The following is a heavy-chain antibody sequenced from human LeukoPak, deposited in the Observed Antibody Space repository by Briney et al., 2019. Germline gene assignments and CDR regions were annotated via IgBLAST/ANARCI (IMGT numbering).Heavy chain of an antibody. D-gene: IGHD3-10*01. CDR2: MNPNSGNT. CDR3: ARDGDYYGSGNFDY. CDR1: GYTFTSYD. Sequence: GASVKVSCKASGYTFTSYDINWVRQATGQGLEWMGWMNPNSGNTGYAQKFQGRVTITRDTSISTAYMELSSLRSEDTAVYYCARDGDYYGSGNFDYWGQGTLVTVS. J-gene: IGHJ4*02. V-gene: IGHV1-8*01.